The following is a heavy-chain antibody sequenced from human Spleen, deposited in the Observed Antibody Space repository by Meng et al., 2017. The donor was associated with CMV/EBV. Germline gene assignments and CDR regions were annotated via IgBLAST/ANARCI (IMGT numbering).Heavy chain of an antibody. CDR2: ISYDGNYE. CDR3: AKGGGAAVPSTRYFDY. CDR1: GFTFSNYA. J-gene: IGHJ4*02. D-gene: IGHD2-21*01. V-gene: IGHV3-30-3*01. Sequence: GESLKISCAASGFTFSNYAIHWVRQAPGKGLEWVAVISYDGNYEYYPDSVRGRFTISRDNSKNTVYLQMNSLRVEDTAVYYCAKGGGAAVPSTRYFDYWGQGTLVTVSS.